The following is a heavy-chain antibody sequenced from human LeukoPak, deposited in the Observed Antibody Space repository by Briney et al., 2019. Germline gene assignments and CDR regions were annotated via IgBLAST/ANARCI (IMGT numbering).Heavy chain of an antibody. D-gene: IGHD2-21*02. CDR2: INPSGGST. CDR3: ARPPRYAYCGGDCLGAYYMDV. V-gene: IGHV1-46*01. Sequence: ASVKVSCKASGYTFTSYYMHWVRQAPGQGLEWMGIINPSGGSTSYAQKFQGRVTMTRDTSTSTVYMELSSLRSEDTAVYYCARPPRYAYCGGDCLGAYYMDVWGKGTTVTVSS. CDR1: GYTFTSYY. J-gene: IGHJ6*03.